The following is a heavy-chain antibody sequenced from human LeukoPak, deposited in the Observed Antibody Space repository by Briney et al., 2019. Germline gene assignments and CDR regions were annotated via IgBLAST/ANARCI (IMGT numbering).Heavy chain of an antibody. Sequence: GGSLRLSCAASGFTFSSYAMHWVRQAPGKGLEWVAVISYDGSNKYYADSVKGRFTISRDNSKNTLYLQMNSLKTEDTAVYYCTTDRSYYYYYYMDVWGKGTTVTVSS. CDR2: ISYDGSNK. CDR1: GFTFSSYA. CDR3: TTDRSYYYYYYMDV. V-gene: IGHV3-30*04. J-gene: IGHJ6*03.